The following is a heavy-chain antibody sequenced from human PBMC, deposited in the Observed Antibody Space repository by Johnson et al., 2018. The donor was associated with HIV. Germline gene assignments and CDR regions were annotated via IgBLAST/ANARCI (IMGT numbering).Heavy chain of an antibody. CDR1: GFTFINAW. Sequence: EVQLVESGGGLVKPGGSLRLSCAASGFTFINAWMTWVRQAPGKGLEWVGRSKSKTDGGTTDYAAPVNGRFSISRDDSKNTLYLQMNSRKTEDTAVYYCVRVMGGYYSSSFGNAFDIWGQGTMVTVSS. CDR3: VRVMGGYYSSSFGNAFDI. D-gene: IGHD6-6*01. J-gene: IGHJ3*02. V-gene: IGHV3-15*01. CDR2: SKSKTDGGTT.